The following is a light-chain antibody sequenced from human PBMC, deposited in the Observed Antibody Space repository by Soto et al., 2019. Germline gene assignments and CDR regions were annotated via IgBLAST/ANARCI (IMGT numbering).Light chain of an antibody. CDR1: QSISSW. CDR2: KAS. J-gene: IGKJ1*01. V-gene: IGKV1-5*03. CDR3: QHYNSYPRT. Sequence: DIQMTQSPSTLSASVGDRVTITCRASQSISSWLAWYQQKPGKAPKLLIYKASSLESGVPSRFSGSGSGTEFTLTISSLQPDDFETLNFQHYNSYPRTFGQGTKVEIK.